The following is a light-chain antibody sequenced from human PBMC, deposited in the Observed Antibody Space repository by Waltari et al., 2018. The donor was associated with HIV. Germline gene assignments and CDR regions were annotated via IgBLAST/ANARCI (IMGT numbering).Light chain of an antibody. Sequence: QSVLTQPPSVSAAPGQKVTISCSASFNIAIDYVSWYQQLPGTAPKLLIYDTDRRPAGIPDRFSGSQSGASASLGITGLQTGDEADYYCGAWDSSLSAVVFGGGTKLTVL. V-gene: IGLV1-51*02. CDR1: FNIAIDY. CDR2: DTD. J-gene: IGLJ3*02. CDR3: GAWDSSLSAVV.